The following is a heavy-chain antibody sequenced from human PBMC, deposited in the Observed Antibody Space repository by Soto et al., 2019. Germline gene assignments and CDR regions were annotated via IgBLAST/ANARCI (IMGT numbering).Heavy chain of an antibody. V-gene: IGHV4-4*02. CDR3: ARVRQGCSANNCYFDP. Sequence: SETLSLTCTLSGGSVRAPDWWNWVRQSPDKGLEWIAEVHISGHSNYNPSLRSRVSVSIDSSENQFYLNLNSVTAADTAIYYCARVRQGCSANNCYFDPWGQGTQVTVSS. CDR2: VHISGHS. J-gene: IGHJ5*01. D-gene: IGHD1-1*01. CDR1: GGSVRAPDW.